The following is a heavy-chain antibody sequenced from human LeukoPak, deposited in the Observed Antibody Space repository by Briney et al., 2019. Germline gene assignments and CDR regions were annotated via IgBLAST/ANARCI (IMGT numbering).Heavy chain of an antibody. Sequence: GGSLRFSSSASEFPFSSYVLHWVRMAAGKGLECVSALSSDGVTTRYVDSVRGRFTISRDNSKNTLYLQMSSLRAEDTAVYYCVSQYGVDVWGQGTTVTVS. CDR3: VSQYGVDV. V-gene: IGHV3-64D*09. CDR2: LSSDGVTT. CDR1: EFPFSSYV. J-gene: IGHJ6*02.